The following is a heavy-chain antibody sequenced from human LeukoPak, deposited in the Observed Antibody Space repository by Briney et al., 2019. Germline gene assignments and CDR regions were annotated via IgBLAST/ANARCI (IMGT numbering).Heavy chain of an antibody. V-gene: IGHV3-30*03. J-gene: IGHJ4*02. CDR2: ISYDGSNK. D-gene: IGHD3-3*01. CDR1: GFIFSSYG. CDR3: ARDPAKFWSGHDY. Sequence: GGSLRLSCTASGFIFSSYGMHWVRQAPGKGLEWVAVISYDGSNKNYADSVKGRFTISRDNSKNTLYVQMNSLRAEDTAVYYCARDPAKFWSGHDYWGQGTLVTVSS.